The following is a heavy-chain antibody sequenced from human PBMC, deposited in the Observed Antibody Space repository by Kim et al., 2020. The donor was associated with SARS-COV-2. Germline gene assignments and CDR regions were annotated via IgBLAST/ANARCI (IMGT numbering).Heavy chain of an antibody. CDR1: GGSISSSSYY. D-gene: IGHD3-22*01. V-gene: IGHV4-39*01. CDR3: ARRGSERYYYDSSGYLDP. J-gene: IGHJ5*02. Sequence: SETLSLTCTVSGGSISSSSYYWGWIRQPPGKGLEWIGSIYYSGRKYYNTSLKSRVTISVDTSNNQFSLKLSSVTAADTAVYYCARRGSERYYYDSSGYLDPWGQGTLVPVSS. CDR2: IYYSGRK.